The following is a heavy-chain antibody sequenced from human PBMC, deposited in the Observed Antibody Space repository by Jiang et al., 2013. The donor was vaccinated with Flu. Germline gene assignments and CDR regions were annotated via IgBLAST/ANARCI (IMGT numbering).Heavy chain of an antibody. D-gene: IGHD3-10*01. V-gene: IGHV3-30-3*01. J-gene: IGHJ6*02. CDR2: ISYDGSNK. Sequence: VQLVESGGGVVQPGRSLRLSCAASGFTFSSYAMHWVRQAPGKGLEWVAVISYDGSNKYYADSVKGRFTISRDNSKNTLYLQMNSLRAEDTAVYYCARGKYYGSGTVKDYYYYGMDVWGQGTTVTVSS. CDR1: GFTFSSYA. CDR3: ARGKYYGSGTVKDYYYYGMDV.